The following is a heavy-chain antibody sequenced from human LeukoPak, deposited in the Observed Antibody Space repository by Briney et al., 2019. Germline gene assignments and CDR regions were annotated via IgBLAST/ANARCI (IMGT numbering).Heavy chain of an antibody. CDR2: ISGSSSYI. V-gene: IGHV3-21*01. CDR3: ARGLSGGIAAAGLEDWFDP. Sequence: GGSLRLSCAASGFTFSSYSMNWVRQAPGKGLEWVSSISGSSSYIYYADSVKGRFTTSRDNAKNSLYLQMNSLRAEDTAVYYCARGLSGGIAAAGLEDWFDPWGQGTLVTVSS. CDR1: GFTFSSYS. J-gene: IGHJ5*02. D-gene: IGHD6-13*01.